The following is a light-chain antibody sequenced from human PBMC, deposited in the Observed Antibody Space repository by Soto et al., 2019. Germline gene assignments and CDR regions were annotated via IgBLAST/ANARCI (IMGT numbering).Light chain of an antibody. Sequence: DIQMTQSPSTLSASVGDRVTITCRASQSLNNELAWYQQKPGKAPNLLMYDASTLERGVPSRFSGTGSGTEFTLTISRLEPEDFALYYCQQYGSSPITFGQGTRLEIK. J-gene: IGKJ5*01. CDR3: QQYGSSPIT. CDR1: QSLNNE. CDR2: DAS. V-gene: IGKV1-5*01.